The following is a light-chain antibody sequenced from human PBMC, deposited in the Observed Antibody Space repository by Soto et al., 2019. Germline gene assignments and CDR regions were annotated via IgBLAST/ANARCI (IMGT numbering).Light chain of an antibody. CDR1: QDIAAY. CDR2: AAS. Sequence: DIQVTQSPSSVSASVGDRVTITCRASQDIAAYLAWYQHKPGRAPKLLIYAASSLQSGVPSRFSGSGSGTDFTLTISSLQPEDFATYYCQQSYSTPPITFGQGTRLEIK. CDR3: QQSYSTPPIT. V-gene: IGKV1-39*01. J-gene: IGKJ5*01.